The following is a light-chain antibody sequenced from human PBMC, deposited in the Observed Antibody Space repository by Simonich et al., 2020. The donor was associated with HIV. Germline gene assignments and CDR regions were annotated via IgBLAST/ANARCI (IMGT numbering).Light chain of an antibody. V-gene: IGKV1-5*03. CDR2: KAS. Sequence: DIQMTQSPSTLSASVGDRVTITCRASQSSSSWLAWYQQKPGKAPTLLIYKASSLESGVPSRFSGSGSGTEFTLTISSLQPDDFATYYCQQYNSYSLTFGGGTKVEIK. CDR1: QSSSSW. J-gene: IGKJ4*01. CDR3: QQYNSYSLT.